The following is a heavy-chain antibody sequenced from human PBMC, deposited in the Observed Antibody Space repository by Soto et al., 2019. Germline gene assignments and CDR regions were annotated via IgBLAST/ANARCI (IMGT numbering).Heavy chain of an antibody. Sequence: SETLSLTCTVSGVSITSYKCIWTRQSPGKGLEWIAYMYSSGSSSYNPSLKSRVTISVDTSRNQYSLQLNSATAADTAVYYCAREWSAFDYWGQGILVTVSS. CDR2: MYSSGSS. CDR3: AREWSAFDY. V-gene: IGHV4-59*01. J-gene: IGHJ4*02. D-gene: IGHD2-15*01. CDR1: GVSITSYK.